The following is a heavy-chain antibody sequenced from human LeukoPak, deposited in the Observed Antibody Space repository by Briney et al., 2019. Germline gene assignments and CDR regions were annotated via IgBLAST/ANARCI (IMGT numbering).Heavy chain of an antibody. CDR2: IYHSGST. CDR3: ARGTPDGPYYYYIDV. CDR1: GGSISSGGYY. D-gene: IGHD2-15*01. Sequence: SQTLSLTCTVSGGSISSGGYYWSWIRQPPGKGLEWIGYIYHSGSTYYNPSLKSRVTMSLDTSKNQFSLTLSSVTAADTAVYYCARGTPDGPYYYYIDVWGKGTTVTVSS. V-gene: IGHV4-30-2*01. J-gene: IGHJ6*03.